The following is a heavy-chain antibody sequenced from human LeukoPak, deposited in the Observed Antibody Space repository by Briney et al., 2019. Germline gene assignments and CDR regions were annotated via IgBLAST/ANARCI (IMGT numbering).Heavy chain of an antibody. CDR2: IYYSGST. J-gene: IGHJ4*02. CDR1: GGSISSSSYY. V-gene: IGHV4-39*01. CDR3: ARIDFWSGYYLDY. Sequence: SETLSLTCAVSGGSISSSSYYGGWIRQPPGKGLEWIGSIYYSGSTYYSPSLKSRVTISVDTSKNQFSLKLSSVTAADTAVYYCARIDFWSGYYLDYWGQGTLVTVSS. D-gene: IGHD3-3*01.